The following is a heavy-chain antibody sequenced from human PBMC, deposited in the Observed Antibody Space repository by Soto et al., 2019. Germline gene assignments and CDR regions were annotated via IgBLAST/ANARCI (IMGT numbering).Heavy chain of an antibody. Sequence: SETLSLTCTVSGGSISSPNFYWSWIRQHPGKGLEWIGHIYYNGTTEYNPSLKSRVTISVDTSKNQFSLKLSSVTAADTAVYYCARHLSTTIAPLPFDYWGQGTLVTVSS. J-gene: IGHJ4*02. CDR1: GGSISSPNFY. D-gene: IGHD1-1*01. CDR3: ARHLSTTIAPLPFDY. V-gene: IGHV4-30-4*08. CDR2: IYYNGTT.